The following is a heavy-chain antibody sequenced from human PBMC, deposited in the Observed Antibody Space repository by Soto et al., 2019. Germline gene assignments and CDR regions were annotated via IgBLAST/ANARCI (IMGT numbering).Heavy chain of an antibody. J-gene: IGHJ5*02. V-gene: IGHV3-49*03. D-gene: IGHD2-15*01. CDR2: IRSKAYGGTT. CDR1: GFTFGDYA. Sequence: GGSLRLSCTASGFTFGDYAMSWFRQAPGKGLEWVGFIRSKAYGGTTEYAASVKDRFTISRNDSKSIAYLQMNSLKTEDTAVYYCTTSYCSGGSCYGGAYFYWFDPWGQGTLVTVSS. CDR3: TTSYCSGGSCYGGAYFYWFDP.